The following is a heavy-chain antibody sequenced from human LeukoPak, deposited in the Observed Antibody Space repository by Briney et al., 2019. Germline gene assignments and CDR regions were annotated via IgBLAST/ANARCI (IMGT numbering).Heavy chain of an antibody. CDR2: IIPIFGTA. CDR3: ARDNRYVCSGGSCYTERNWFDP. V-gene: IGHV1-69*06. J-gene: IGHJ5*02. Sequence: GASVKVSCKASGGTFSSYAISWVRQAPGQGLEWMGGIIPIFGTANYAQKFQGRVTITADKSMSTAYMELSSLRSEDTAVYYCARDNRYVCSGGSCYTERNWFDPWGQGTLVTVSS. CDR1: GGTFSSYA. D-gene: IGHD2-15*01.